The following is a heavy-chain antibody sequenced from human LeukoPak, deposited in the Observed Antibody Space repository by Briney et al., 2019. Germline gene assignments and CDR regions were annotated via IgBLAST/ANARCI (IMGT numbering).Heavy chain of an antibody. CDR1: GFTFNNYV. CDR3: ARDLSGWYGGPFDY. Sequence: GGSLRLSCTASGFTFNNYVMSWVRQAPGKGLEWVAVISYDGSNKYYADSVKGRFTISRDNSKNTLYLQMNSLRAEDTAVYYCARDLSGWYGGPFDYWGQGTLVTVSS. J-gene: IGHJ4*02. V-gene: IGHV3-30-3*01. CDR2: ISYDGSNK. D-gene: IGHD6-19*01.